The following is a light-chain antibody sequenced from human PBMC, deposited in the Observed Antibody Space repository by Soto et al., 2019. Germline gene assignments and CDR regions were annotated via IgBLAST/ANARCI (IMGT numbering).Light chain of an antibody. V-gene: IGKV1-39*01. CDR2: TAS. CDR1: QSIVSY. Sequence: DIQMTQSPSSLSVSVGDRVTITCRASQSIVSYLNWYQQKLGKAPKLLIYTASNLQRGVPSRFSGSGSGTDFNLTISNLQPEDFATYYCQQSYSTPRTFGQGTKLEIK. J-gene: IGKJ2*02. CDR3: QQSYSTPRT.